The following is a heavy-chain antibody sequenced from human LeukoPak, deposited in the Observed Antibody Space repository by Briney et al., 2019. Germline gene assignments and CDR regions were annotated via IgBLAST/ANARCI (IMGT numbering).Heavy chain of an antibody. J-gene: IGHJ4*02. CDR3: ASGSRGPYSGSYLR. Sequence: PGGSLRLSCAASGFTFSSYWMHWVRQVPGRGLVWVSRINSDGTSTSYADSVKGRLTISRDNAKNTLYLQMNSLRAEDTAVYYCASGSRGPYSGSYLRWGQGTLVTVSS. D-gene: IGHD1-26*01. CDR2: INSDGTST. V-gene: IGHV3-74*01. CDR1: GFTFSSYW.